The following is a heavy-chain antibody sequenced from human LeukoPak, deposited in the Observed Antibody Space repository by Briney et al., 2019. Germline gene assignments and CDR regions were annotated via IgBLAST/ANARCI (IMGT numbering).Heavy chain of an antibody. V-gene: IGHV1-69*04. Sequence: SVKVSCKASGGTFSSYAISWVRQAPGQGLEWMGRIIPILGIANYAQKFQRRVTITAYKSTSTAYMELSSLRSEDTAVYYCARGRFSYDSSGYPKPHYFDYWGQGTLVTVSS. D-gene: IGHD3-22*01. CDR3: ARGRFSYDSSGYPKPHYFDY. CDR1: GGTFSSYA. CDR2: IIPILGIA. J-gene: IGHJ4*02.